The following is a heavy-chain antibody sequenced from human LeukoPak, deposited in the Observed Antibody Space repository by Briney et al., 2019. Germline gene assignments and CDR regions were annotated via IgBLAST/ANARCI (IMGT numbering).Heavy chain of an antibody. CDR2: IRYDGSNK. Sequence: GGSLRLSCAASGFTFSSYGMHWVRQAPGKGLEWVAFIRYDGSNKYYADSVKGRFTISRDNSKNTLYLQMNSLRAEDTAVYYWAKGAREKPGYSSSWYGWGFDYWGQGTRVTVSS. CDR3: AKGAREKPGYSSSWYGWGFDY. V-gene: IGHV3-30*02. D-gene: IGHD6-13*01. CDR1: GFTFSSYG. J-gene: IGHJ4*02.